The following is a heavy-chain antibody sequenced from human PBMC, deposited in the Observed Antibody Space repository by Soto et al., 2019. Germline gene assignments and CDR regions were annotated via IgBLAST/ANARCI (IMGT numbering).Heavy chain of an antibody. Sequence: EVQVVESGGGLVQPGGSLRLSCAASGFTFSSNSMNWVRQAPGKGLECVSYISSSSSTIYAESVKGRFTIYRDNDKNSLYLQMNSLRDEDTDVYYCARVIWCGDLTSELWGQGTRVTVYS. D-gene: IGHD3-3*01. J-gene: IGHJ4*02. CDR2: ISSSSSTI. CDR1: GFTFSSNS. CDR3: ARVIWCGDLTSEL. V-gene: IGHV3-48*02.